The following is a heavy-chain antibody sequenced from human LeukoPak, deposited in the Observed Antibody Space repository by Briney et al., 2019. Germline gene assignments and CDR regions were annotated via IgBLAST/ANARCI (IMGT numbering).Heavy chain of an antibody. CDR3: GKHDSASDY. CDR1: GFNFSNYG. Sequence: GGSLRLSCVASGFNFSNYGMHWVRQAPGKGLEWVAFTRSDGSDKYYTDSVKGRFTISRDNSKNTLYVQMNSLRVEDTAVYYCGKHDSASDYWGQGTLVTVSS. D-gene: IGHD1-26*01. V-gene: IGHV3-30*02. J-gene: IGHJ4*02. CDR2: TRSDGSDK.